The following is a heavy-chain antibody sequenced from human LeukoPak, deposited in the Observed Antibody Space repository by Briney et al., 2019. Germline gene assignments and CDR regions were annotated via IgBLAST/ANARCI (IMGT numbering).Heavy chain of an antibody. V-gene: IGHV1-69*05. CDR1: GGTFSSYA. J-gene: IGHJ6*03. CDR3: ARVHPGQVGDSSGYYPRWYYYMDV. D-gene: IGHD3-22*01. Sequence: PVKVSCKASGGTFSSYAISWVRQAPGQGLEWMGGIIPIFGTANYAQKFQGRVTITTDESTSTAYMELSSLRSEDTAVYYCARVHPGQVGDSSGYYPRWYYYMDVWGKGTTVTVSS. CDR2: IIPIFGTA.